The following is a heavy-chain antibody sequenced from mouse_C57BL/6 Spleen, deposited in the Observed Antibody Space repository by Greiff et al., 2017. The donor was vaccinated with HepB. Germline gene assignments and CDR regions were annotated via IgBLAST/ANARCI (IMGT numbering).Heavy chain of an antibody. J-gene: IGHJ1*03. CDR3: ARVNYYGSDWYFDV. CDR2: INSDGGST. D-gene: IGHD1-1*01. CDR1: GFTFSSYA. Sequence: EVKLMESGGGLVKPGGSLKLSCAASGFTFSSYAMSWVRQTPEKRLELVAAINSDGGSTYYPDTMERRFIISRDNTKKTLYLQMSSLRSEDTALYYCARVNYYGSDWYFDVWGTGTTVTVSS. V-gene: IGHV5-6-2*01.